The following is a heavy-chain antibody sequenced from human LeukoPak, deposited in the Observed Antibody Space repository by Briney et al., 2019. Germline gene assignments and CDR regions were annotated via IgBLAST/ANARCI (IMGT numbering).Heavy chain of an antibody. J-gene: IGHJ4*02. CDR3: ARDSPDYGDYVI. CDR2: IYTGGST. V-gene: IGHV3-53*01. Sequence: GGSLRLSRAASGFTFGAYAMHWVRQAPGKGLEWVSVIYTGGSTYYADSVKGRFTISRDNSKNTLYLQMNSLRAEDTAVYYCARDSPDYGDYVIWGQGTLVTVSS. CDR1: GFTFGAYA. D-gene: IGHD4-17*01.